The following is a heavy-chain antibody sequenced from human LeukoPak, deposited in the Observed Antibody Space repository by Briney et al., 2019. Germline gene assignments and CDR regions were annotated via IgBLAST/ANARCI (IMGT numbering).Heavy chain of an antibody. V-gene: IGHV3-11*06. CDR2: ISSSSSYI. D-gene: IGHD4-17*01. J-gene: IGHJ4*02. CDR1: GFTFSDYY. CDR3: ARLIIHDYGDYADY. Sequence: GGSLRLSCAASGFTFSDYYMSWIRQAPGKGLEWVSSISSSSSYIYYADSVKGRFTISRDNAKNSLYLQMNSLRAEDTAVYYCARLIIHDYGDYADYWGQGTLVTVSS.